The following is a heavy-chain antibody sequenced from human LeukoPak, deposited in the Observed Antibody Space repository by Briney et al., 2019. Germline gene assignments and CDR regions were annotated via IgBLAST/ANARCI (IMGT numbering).Heavy chain of an antibody. V-gene: IGHV1-3*01. CDR2: INAGNGNT. D-gene: IGHD3-9*01. J-gene: IGHJ6*02. CDR1: GYTFTSYA. Sequence: ASVKVSCKASGYTFTSYAMHWVRQAPGQRLEWMGWINAGNGNTKYSQKFQGRVTITRDTSASTAYMELSSLRSEDTAVYYCARNVLRYFDWLYYYYGMDVWGQGTTVTVS. CDR3: ARNVLRYFDWLYYYYGMDV.